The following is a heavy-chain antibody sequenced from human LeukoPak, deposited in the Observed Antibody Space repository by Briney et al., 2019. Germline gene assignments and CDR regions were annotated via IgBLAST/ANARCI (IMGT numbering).Heavy chain of an antibody. CDR1: GFIFSPYA. CDR3: VKDRWVDH. D-gene: IGHD6-13*01. Sequence: GGSLRLSCSASGFIFSPYATHWVRQAPGKGLEYVSSISSEGKTTYYADSVKGRFTISRDNSKNTLYLQMSSLRPEDTAVYYCVKDRWVDHWGQGTLVTVSS. CDR2: ISSEGKTT. V-gene: IGHV3-64D*06. J-gene: IGHJ4*02.